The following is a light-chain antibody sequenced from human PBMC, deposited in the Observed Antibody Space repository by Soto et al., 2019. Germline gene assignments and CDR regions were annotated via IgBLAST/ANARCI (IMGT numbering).Light chain of an antibody. J-gene: IGKJ1*01. V-gene: IGKV3-20*01. CDR1: QSVSSSY. Sequence: EIVLTQSRGTLSLSPGERATLSCLASQSVSSSYLAWYQQKPGQAPRLLIYGASSRATGIPDRFSGSGSGTDFTLTISRLEPEDFAVYYCQQYGSSPWTFGQGTKVDI. CDR3: QQYGSSPWT. CDR2: GAS.